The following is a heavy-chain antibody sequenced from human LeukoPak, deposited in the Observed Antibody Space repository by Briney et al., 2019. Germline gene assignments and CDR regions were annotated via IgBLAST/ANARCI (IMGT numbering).Heavy chain of an antibody. CDR3: GGDIDWFDP. J-gene: IGHJ5*02. V-gene: IGHV3-30-3*01. Sequence: PGGSLRLSCAASGFTLSSYAMHRVRQAPGKGLEWVAVISYDGSNKYYAASVKGRFTISRDNSKNPLYLQMDSLRAEDTAVYYCGGDIDWFDPWGQRTLVTVSS. CDR2: ISYDGSNK. CDR1: GFTLSSYA. D-gene: IGHD1-26*01.